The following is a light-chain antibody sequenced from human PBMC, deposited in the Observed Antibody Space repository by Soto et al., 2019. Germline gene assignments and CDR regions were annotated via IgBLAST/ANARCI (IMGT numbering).Light chain of an antibody. J-gene: IGLJ3*02. CDR1: GSNIGAAYD. Sequence: QPVLTQPPSVSGAPGQKVTISCTRSGSNIGAAYDVHWYQHLPGTAPKLLIYGNNNRPSGVPDRFSGSKSGTSASLAITGLQAEDEADYYCQSYDSSLSGWVFGGWTQLTVL. CDR2: GNN. V-gene: IGLV1-40*01. CDR3: QSYDSSLSGWV.